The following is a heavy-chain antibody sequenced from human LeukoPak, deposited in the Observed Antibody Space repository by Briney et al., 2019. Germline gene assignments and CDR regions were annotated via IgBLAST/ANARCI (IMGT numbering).Heavy chain of an antibody. CDR3: AKGSSGWYLACAFDI. CDR2: ISWNSGSI. D-gene: IGHD6-19*01. Sequence: GGSLRLSCAASGFTFDDYAMHWVRQAPGKGLEWVSGISWNSGSIGYADSVKGRFTISRDNAKNSLYLQMNSLRAEDMALYYCAKGSSGWYLACAFDIWGQGTMVTVSS. V-gene: IGHV3-9*03. J-gene: IGHJ3*02. CDR1: GFTFDDYA.